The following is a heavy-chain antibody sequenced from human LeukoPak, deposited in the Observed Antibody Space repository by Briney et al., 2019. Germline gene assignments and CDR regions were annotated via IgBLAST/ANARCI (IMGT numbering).Heavy chain of an antibody. D-gene: IGHD6-13*01. CDR1: GGSIRTYY. CDR3: SRSLYSADSYTRAFYYYYGMDV. J-gene: IGHJ6*02. CDR2: IYYSGNT. V-gene: IGHV4-59*01. Sequence: PSETLSLTCTVSGGSIRTYYWSWIRQPPGKGLEWIGYIYYSGNTNYNPSLKSRVTVSVDSSKNQFSLKLSSVTAADTAVYYCSRSLYSADSYTRAFYYYYGMDVWGQGTTVTVSS.